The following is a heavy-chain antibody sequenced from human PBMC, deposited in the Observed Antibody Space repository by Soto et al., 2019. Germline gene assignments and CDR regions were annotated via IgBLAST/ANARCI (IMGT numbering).Heavy chain of an antibody. CDR2: ISGSGGST. J-gene: IGHJ4*02. CDR1: GFTFSSYA. Sequence: GGSLRLSCAASGFTFSSYAMSWVRQAPGKGLEWVSAISGSGGSTYYADSVKGRFTISRDNSKNTLYLQMNSLRAEDTAVYYCAKTGYSYGSELGDGEYYFDYWGQGT. V-gene: IGHV3-23*01. D-gene: IGHD5-18*01. CDR3: AKTGYSYGSELGDGEYYFDY.